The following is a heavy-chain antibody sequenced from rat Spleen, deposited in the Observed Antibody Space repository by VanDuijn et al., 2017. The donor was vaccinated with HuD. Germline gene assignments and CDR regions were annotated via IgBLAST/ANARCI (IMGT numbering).Heavy chain of an antibody. J-gene: IGHJ4*01. CDR3: ARHGRGETTYYYVLDA. D-gene: IGHD4-3*01. V-gene: IGHV5-29*01. CDR2: INYDGRST. CDR1: GLSFSNYY. Sequence: EVQLVESGGGLVQPGRSMKLSCAASGLSFSNYYMAWVRQAPTKGLEWVATINYDGRSTFYRDSVRDRFTLSRDNAKSTLYLQMDSLRSEDTATYFCARHGRGETTYYYVLDAWGQGVSVTVSS.